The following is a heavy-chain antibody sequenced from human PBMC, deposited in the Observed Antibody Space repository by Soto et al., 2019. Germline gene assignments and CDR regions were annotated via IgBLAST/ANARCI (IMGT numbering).Heavy chain of an antibody. V-gene: IGHV3-30-3*01. CDR3: ARDRVEWSSYFDY. Sequence: QVQLVESGGGVVQPGRSLRLSCAASGFTFSSYAMHWVRQAPGKGLEWVAVISYDGSNKYYADSVKGRFTISRDNSKNKLYLHMDSLRAEDKAVYYGARDRVEWSSYFDYWGQGTLVTVSS. CDR1: GFTFSSYA. J-gene: IGHJ4*02. CDR2: ISYDGSNK. D-gene: IGHD3-3*01.